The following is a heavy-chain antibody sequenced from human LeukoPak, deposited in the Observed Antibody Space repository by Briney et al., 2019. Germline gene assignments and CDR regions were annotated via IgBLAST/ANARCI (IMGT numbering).Heavy chain of an antibody. CDR2: ISGSGGST. V-gene: IGHV3-23*01. D-gene: IGHD3-9*01. CDR1: GLTFNSYW. CDR3: AKDGGEYYNILTGYYPRLYYMDV. J-gene: IGHJ6*03. Sequence: GGSLRLSCAASGLTFNSYWMHWVRQAPGKGLEWVSAISGSGGSTYYADSVKGRFTISRDNSKNTLYLQMNSLRAEDTAVYYCAKDGGEYYNILTGYYPRLYYMDVWGKGATVTIAS.